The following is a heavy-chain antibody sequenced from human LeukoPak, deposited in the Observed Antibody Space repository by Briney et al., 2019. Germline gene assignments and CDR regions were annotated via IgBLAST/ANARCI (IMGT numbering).Heavy chain of an antibody. CDR1: GYTFTGYY. CDR3: ARDDCGGDCYLVNWFDP. J-gene: IGHJ5*02. D-gene: IGHD2-21*02. CDR2: INPNSGGT. V-gene: IGHV1-2*02. Sequence: ASAKVSCKASGYTFTGYYMHWVRQAPGQGLEWMGWINPNSGGTNYAQKFQGRVTMTRETSISTAYMELSRLRSDDTAVYYCARDDCGGDCYLVNWFDPWGQGTLVTVSS.